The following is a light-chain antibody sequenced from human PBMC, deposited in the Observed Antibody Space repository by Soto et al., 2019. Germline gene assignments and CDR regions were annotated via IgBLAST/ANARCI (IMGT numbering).Light chain of an antibody. J-gene: IGKJ2*01. CDR2: GAS. CDR3: QQDVSSPHT. CDR1: QSVSSSY. V-gene: IGKV3-20*01. Sequence: EIVLTQSPGTLSLSPGERATLSCRASQSVSSSYLAWYQHKPGQAPRRLIYGASSRATVIPDRFSGSGSGPAFTLTIMRLEPEACAVYYCQQDVSSPHTFVQGTKLEIK.